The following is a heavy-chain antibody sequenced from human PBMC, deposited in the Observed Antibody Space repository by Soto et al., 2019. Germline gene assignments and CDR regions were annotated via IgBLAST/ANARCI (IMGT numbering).Heavy chain of an antibody. V-gene: IGHV4-59*01. J-gene: IGHJ4*02. D-gene: IGHD6-13*01. Sequence: SLTCTVSCGSISSYYWSWIRQPPGKGLEWIGYIFYSGITNYNPSLKSRVTISVDTSKNQFSLNLSSVTAADTAVYYCARAGWSNSWYFDYWGQGSLVTFSS. CDR2: IFYSGIT. CDR3: ARAGWSNSWYFDY. CDR1: CGSISSYY.